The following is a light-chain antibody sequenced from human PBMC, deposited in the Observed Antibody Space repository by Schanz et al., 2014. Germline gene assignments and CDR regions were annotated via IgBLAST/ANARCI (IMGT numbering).Light chain of an antibody. Sequence: EIVLTQSPGTLSLSPGERATLSCRTSQSVGSSLGWYQQKPGQAPRLLIYGASTRATGIPARFSGNGSGTEFTLIISSLQSEDFAVYYCQQCNNWPPWTFGQGTKVEVK. CDR2: GAS. CDR1: QSVGSS. J-gene: IGKJ1*01. V-gene: IGKV3-15*01. CDR3: QQCNNWPPWT.